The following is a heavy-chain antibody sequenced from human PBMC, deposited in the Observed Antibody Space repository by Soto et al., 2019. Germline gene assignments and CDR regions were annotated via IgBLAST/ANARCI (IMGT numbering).Heavy chain of an antibody. D-gene: IGHD2-15*01. CDR1: GFPVSSNV. CDR2: TWYDGREK. Sequence: GSERLSCAASGFPVSSNVRHWVRQPPGKGLEWVAGTWYDGREKYYADSVKGRFSISRDNSKNTLYLQMNSLRAEDTAVYYCARDCSGGSCYFDYWGQGALVTVSS. V-gene: IGHV3-33*01. J-gene: IGHJ4*02. CDR3: ARDCSGGSCYFDY.